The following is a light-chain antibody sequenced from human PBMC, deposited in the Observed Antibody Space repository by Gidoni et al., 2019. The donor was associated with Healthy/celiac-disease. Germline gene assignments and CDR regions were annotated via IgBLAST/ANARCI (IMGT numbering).Light chain of an antibody. CDR2: KDS. CDR3: QSADSSGTYPVV. Sequence: SYELTQPPSVPVSPGQTARITCSGDALPKKYAYWYQQKPGQAPVLVIYKDSERPSGIPERFSGSSSGTTVTLTISGVQAEDEADYYCQSADSSGTYPVVFGGGTKLTVL. J-gene: IGLJ2*01. V-gene: IGLV3-25*03. CDR1: ALPKKY.